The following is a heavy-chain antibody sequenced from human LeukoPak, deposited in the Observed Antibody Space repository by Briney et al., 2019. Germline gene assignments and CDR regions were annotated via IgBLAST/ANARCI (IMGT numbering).Heavy chain of an antibody. CDR2: VKQDGSDK. CDR3: ARIAAAVPDQ. J-gene: IGHJ5*02. V-gene: IGHV3-7*01. CDR1: GFTFTTYW. Sequence: GGSLRLSCAASGFTFTTYWMGWVHQAPGKGLEWVANVKQDGSDKYYMDSVKGRFTISRDNGNNSLYLLMSSLRAEDSGVYYCARIAAAVPDQWGPGTLVTVSS. D-gene: IGHD6-13*01.